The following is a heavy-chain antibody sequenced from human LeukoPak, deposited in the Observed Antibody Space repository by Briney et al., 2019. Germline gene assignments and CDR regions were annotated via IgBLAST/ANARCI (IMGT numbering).Heavy chain of an antibody. CDR3: ARASKTVMLTAIKDYFFDY. CDR2: VNPNSGNT. D-gene: IGHD2-21*02. V-gene: IGHV1-8*01. CDR1: GYTFTSYD. Sequence: ASVKVSCKASGYTFTSYDINWVRQATGQGLEWMGWVNPNSGNTGYAQNFQGRVTMTTNTSISTAYMELNSLRSEDTAVYYCARASKTVMLTAIKDYFFDYWGPGTLVTVSS. J-gene: IGHJ4*02.